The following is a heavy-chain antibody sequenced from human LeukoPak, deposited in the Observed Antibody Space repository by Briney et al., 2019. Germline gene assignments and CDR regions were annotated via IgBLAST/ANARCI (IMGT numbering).Heavy chain of an antibody. Sequence: GASVRVSCKASGYTFTGYYMHWVRQAPGQGLEWMGRINPNSGGTNYAQKFQGRVTKTQDTSISTAYMELSRLRSDDTSVYYCARDYLYYDFWRCYYGNWFDPWGRGTLVTVSS. V-gene: IGHV1-2*06. CDR1: GYTFTGYY. D-gene: IGHD3-3*01. J-gene: IGHJ5*02. CDR2: INPNSGGT. CDR3: ARDYLYYDFWRCYYGNWFDP.